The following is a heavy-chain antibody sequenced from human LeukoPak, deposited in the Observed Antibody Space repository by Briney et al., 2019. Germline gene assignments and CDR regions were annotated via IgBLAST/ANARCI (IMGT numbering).Heavy chain of an antibody. CDR1: GFTFDDYA. Sequence: PGGSLRLSCAASGFTFDDYAMHWVRQAPGKGLEWVSGISWNSGSVGYADSVKGRFTISRDNAKNSLYLQMNSLRAEDTALYYCEKDTVDIVATLGDSDAFDIWGPGTMVTVSS. V-gene: IGHV3-9*01. D-gene: IGHD5-12*01. CDR2: ISWNSGSV. J-gene: IGHJ3*02. CDR3: EKDTVDIVATLGDSDAFDI.